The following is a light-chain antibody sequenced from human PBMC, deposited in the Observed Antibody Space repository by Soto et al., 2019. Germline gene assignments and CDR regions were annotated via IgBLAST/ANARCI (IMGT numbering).Light chain of an antibody. Sequence: DIQMTQSPFTLSASVGDRVTITCRASQSISTWLAWYQQKPGKAPKLLIYKASSLDSGVPSRFSGSGSGTEFTLTISSLQPDDFATYYCQQYNSFSRTSGQGTKVDIK. CDR3: QQYNSFSRT. CDR2: KAS. CDR1: QSISTW. V-gene: IGKV1-5*03. J-gene: IGKJ2*01.